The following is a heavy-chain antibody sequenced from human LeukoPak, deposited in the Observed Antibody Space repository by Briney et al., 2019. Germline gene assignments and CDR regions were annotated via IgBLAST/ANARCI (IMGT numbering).Heavy chain of an antibody. CDR3: AKDLDGGYYPFDH. CDR2: ISGSDDST. Sequence: GGSLRLSCAASGFTFKNYAINWVRQAPGKGLEWVSGISGSDDSTYYADSVKGRFTISRDNSKNTLFLQMNSLRAEDTAVYYCAKDLDGGYYPFDHWGQGTLVTVSS. J-gene: IGHJ4*02. D-gene: IGHD2/OR15-2a*01. V-gene: IGHV3-23*01. CDR1: GFTFKNYA.